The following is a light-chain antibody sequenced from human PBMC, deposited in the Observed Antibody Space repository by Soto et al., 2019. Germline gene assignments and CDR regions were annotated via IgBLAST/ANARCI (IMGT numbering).Light chain of an antibody. V-gene: IGLV2-14*01. J-gene: IGLJ2*01. CDR1: SSDVGGYNY. CDR2: EVR. CDR3: SSYTSSSTLV. Sequence: QSALTQPASVSRSPGQSITISCTGTSSDVGGYNYVSWYQQYPGRAPKLMIYEVRNRPSGVSDRFSGSKSGNTASLTISGLQAEDEANYYCSSYTSSSTLVFGGGTKLTVL.